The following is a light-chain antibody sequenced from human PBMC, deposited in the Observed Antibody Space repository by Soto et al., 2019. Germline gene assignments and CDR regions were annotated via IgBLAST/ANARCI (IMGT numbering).Light chain of an antibody. CDR1: QSISSY. CDR3: QQSYSTLFT. CDR2: AAS. V-gene: IGKV1-39*01. J-gene: IGKJ3*01. Sequence: DIPMTQSPSSLSASVGDRVTITCRASQSISSYLNWYQQKPGKAPKLLIYAASSLQSGVPSRFSGSGSGTDFTLTINSLQPEDFATYYCQQSYSTLFTFGPGTKVDIK.